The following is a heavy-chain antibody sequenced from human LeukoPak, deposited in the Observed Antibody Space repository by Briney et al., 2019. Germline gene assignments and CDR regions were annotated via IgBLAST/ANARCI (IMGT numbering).Heavy chain of an antibody. CDR2: IYTSGST. Sequence: PSETLSLTCTVSGGSISSYYWNWIRRPPGKGLEWIGYIYTSGSTNYNPSLKSRVTVSVDTSKNQFSLNLTSVTAADAAVYFCARDKIVRAAHDAFDIWGQGTMVTVSS. CDR1: GGSISSYY. V-gene: IGHV4-4*09. D-gene: IGHD3-10*01. CDR3: ARDKIVRAAHDAFDI. J-gene: IGHJ3*02.